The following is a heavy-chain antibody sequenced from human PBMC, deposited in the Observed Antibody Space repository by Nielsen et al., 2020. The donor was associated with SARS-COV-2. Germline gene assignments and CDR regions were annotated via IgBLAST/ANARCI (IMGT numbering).Heavy chain of an antibody. CDR1: GFTFSSYV. V-gene: IGHV3-23*01. CDR2: ISGSTSNT. J-gene: IGHJ3*02. Sequence: GGSLRLSCAASGFTFSSYVMSWVRQAPGKGLEWVSAISGSTSNTYYADSVKGRFTISRDNAKNTLYLQMNSLRAEDTAVYYCARVRVREQLVDDDAFDIWGQGTMVTVSS. CDR3: ARVRVREQLVDDDAFDI. D-gene: IGHD6-13*01.